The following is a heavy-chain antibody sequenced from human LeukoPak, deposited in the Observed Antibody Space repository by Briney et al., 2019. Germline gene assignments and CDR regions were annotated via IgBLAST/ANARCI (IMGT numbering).Heavy chain of an antibody. Sequence: GGSLRLSCAASGFTFSSYWMSWARQAPGKGLEWVANIKQDGSEKYYVDSVKGRFTISRDNAKNSLYLQMNSLRAEDTAVYYCAKTRITGSKPDYFDYWGQGALVTVSS. D-gene: IGHD1-20*01. CDR2: IKQDGSEK. CDR3: AKTRITGSKPDYFDY. J-gene: IGHJ4*02. V-gene: IGHV3-7*01. CDR1: GFTFSSYW.